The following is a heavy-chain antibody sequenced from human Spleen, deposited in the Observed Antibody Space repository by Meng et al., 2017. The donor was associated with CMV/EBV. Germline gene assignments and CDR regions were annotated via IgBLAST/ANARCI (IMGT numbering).Heavy chain of an antibody. CDR1: GFNLGGFW. J-gene: IGHJ1*01. Sequence: GESLKISCAASGFNLGGFWMTWIRQAPGKGLEWLSYISDNSDTRHYADSVRGRFTVSRDNAENSLFLQMDSLRVEDTAIYYCARDYDFGDYGHFHHWGQGTLVTVSS. D-gene: IGHD4-17*01. CDR3: ARDYDFGDYGHFHH. V-gene: IGHV3-11*04. CDR2: ISDNSDTR.